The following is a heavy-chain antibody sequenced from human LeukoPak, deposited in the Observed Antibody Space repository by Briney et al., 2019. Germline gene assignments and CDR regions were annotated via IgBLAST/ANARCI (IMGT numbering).Heavy chain of an antibody. V-gene: IGHV4-34*01. CDR1: GGSFSDYF. J-gene: IGHJ4*02. CDR3: AKSGGYGLIDY. D-gene: IGHD1-26*01. Sequence: SETLSLTCAVFGGSFSDYFWSWIRQAPGKGLEWIGEITHSGSTNYSPSLKSRVTISVDTSQNQFSLKLSSVTAADTAVYYCAKSGGYGLIDYWGQGTLVTVSS. CDR2: ITHSGST.